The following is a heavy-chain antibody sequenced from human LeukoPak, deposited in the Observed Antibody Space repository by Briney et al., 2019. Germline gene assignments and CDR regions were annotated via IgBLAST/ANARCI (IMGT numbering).Heavy chain of an antibody. D-gene: IGHD3-3*01. CDR3: AKIGVTGSWFFDL. Sequence: GGSLRLSCVASGLTFSNHGMSWVRQAPGKGLEWVSSISANSVYTYYAASVKGRFTISRDNSKNTLFLQMNNMGAEDTAIYFCAKIGVTGSWFFDLWGRGTLLSVSS. J-gene: IGHJ2*01. CDR2: ISANSVYT. V-gene: IGHV3-23*01. CDR1: GLTFSNHG.